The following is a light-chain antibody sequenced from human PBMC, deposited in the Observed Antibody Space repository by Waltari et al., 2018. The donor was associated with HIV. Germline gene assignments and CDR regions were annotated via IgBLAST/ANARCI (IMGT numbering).Light chain of an antibody. V-gene: IGLV2-14*03. CDR1: AHDIAAYNH. CDR3: ASYRTAYTMV. Sequence: QSALTQPASVSGSPGQRVTISCSGTAHDIAAYNHVSWYQLPPGKAPKLIIYDVNYRPSGVSDRFSGSKSGNAASLTISGLQPEDEGDYFCASYRTAYTMVFGGGTRLTV. J-gene: IGLJ2*01. CDR2: DVN.